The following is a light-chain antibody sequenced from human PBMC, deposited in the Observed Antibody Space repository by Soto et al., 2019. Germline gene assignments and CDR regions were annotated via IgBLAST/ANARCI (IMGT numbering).Light chain of an antibody. V-gene: IGLV2-8*01. CDR3: SSYAGSNNGQV. Sequence: QSALTQPPSASGSPGQSVTISCTGTSSDVGGYNYVSWYQQHPGKAPKLMIYEVSKRPSGVPDRFSGSKSGNTASLTVSGLQAEDEADYYCSSYAGSNNGQVFGTGTKVTDL. CDR1: SSDVGGYNY. CDR2: EVS. J-gene: IGLJ1*01.